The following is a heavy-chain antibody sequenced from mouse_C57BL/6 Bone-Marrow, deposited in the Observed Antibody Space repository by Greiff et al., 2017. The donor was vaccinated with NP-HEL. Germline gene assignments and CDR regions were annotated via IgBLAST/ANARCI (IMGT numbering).Heavy chain of an antibody. Sequence: VQLQQPGAELVRPGTSVKLSCKASGYTFTSYWMHWVKQRPGQGLEWIGVIDPSDSYTNYNLKFKGKATLTVDTSSSTAYMQLSSLTSEDSAVYYCAYDGYYLFDYWGQGTTLTVSS. D-gene: IGHD2-3*01. CDR3: AYDGYYLFDY. V-gene: IGHV1-59*01. J-gene: IGHJ2*01. CDR2: IDPSDSYT. CDR1: GYTFTSYW.